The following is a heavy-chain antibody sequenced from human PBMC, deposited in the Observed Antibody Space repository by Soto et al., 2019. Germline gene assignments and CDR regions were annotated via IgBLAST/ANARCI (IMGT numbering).Heavy chain of an antibody. D-gene: IGHD6-19*01. V-gene: IGHV3-33*01. CDR2: IWYDGSNT. CDR3: ARDQGAYRSGWSPH. Sequence: QVQLVESGGRVVQPERSLRLSCAASGFTFSKYGMHWVRQAPGKGLDWVAVIWYDGSNTYYAASVKGRFTISRDNSKNTRYLQKNSLRGEDTAVYYCARDQGAYRSGWSPHWGQGTLVTVSS. CDR1: GFTFSKYG. J-gene: IGHJ4*02.